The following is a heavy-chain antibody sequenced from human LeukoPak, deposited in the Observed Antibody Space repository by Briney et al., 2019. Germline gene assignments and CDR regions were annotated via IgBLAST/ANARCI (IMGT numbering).Heavy chain of an antibody. J-gene: IGHJ4*02. CDR2: IHNSGST. CDR1: GGSISSYY. Sequence: SETLSLTCTVSGGSISSYYWSWIRQPPGKGLEWIGSIHNSGSTYYNPSLRRRVTMSVDTSNDLFSLKLSSVSASDTAVYYCAREGWLGLDYWGQGALVAVSS. D-gene: IGHD2-15*01. CDR3: AREGWLGLDY. V-gene: IGHV4-39*02.